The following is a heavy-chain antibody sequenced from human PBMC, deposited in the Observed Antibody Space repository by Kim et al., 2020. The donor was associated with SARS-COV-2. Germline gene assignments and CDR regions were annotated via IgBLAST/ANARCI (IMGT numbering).Heavy chain of an antibody. CDR2: IYPDDST. CDR1: GFTVSNNY. Sequence: GGSLRLSCAASGFTVSNNYISWVRQSPGKGLEWVSVIYPDDSTYYADSVKGRFTISRDNSKNTLFLQLNSLRDEDTAVYYCARDLLEGVAVVALHYWGQGTLDTVST. J-gene: IGHJ4*02. D-gene: IGHD6-19*01. CDR3: ARDLLEGVAVVALHY. V-gene: IGHV3-53*01.